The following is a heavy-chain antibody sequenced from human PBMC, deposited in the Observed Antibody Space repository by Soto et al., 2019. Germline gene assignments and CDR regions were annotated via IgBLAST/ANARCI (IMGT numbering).Heavy chain of an antibody. CDR2: IYYSGST. V-gene: IGHV4-31*03. CDR3: SRDRPQGPNPFDP. D-gene: IGHD7-27*01. Sequence: QVQLQESGPGLVKPSQTLSLTCTVSGGSISSGGYYWSWIRQHPGKGLEWIGYIYYSGSTYYNPSLKSRVTISVDTSKNQFSLKLSSVTAVDTAVYYCSRDRPQGPNPFDPWGQGTLVTVSS. CDR1: GGSISSGGYY. J-gene: IGHJ5*02.